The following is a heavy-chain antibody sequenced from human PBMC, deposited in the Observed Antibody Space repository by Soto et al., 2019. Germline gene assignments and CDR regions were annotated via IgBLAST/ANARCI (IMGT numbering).Heavy chain of an antibody. J-gene: IGHJ6*02. D-gene: IGHD6-13*01. Sequence: SRRLSCAASGFTFDDYAMPWFRQAPVKGLEWVSGISWNSGSIGYADSVKGRFTISRDNDKNYLYLQMNSLRAEDTALYYCAKDFSLMKQGYYGMDVWGQGTKVTVSS. CDR2: ISWNSGSI. CDR3: AKDFSLMKQGYYGMDV. V-gene: IGHV3-9*01. CDR1: GFTFDDYA.